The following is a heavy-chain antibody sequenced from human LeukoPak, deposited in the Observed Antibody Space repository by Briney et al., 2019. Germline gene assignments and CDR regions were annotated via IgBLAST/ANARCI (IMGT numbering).Heavy chain of an antibody. D-gene: IGHD3-3*01. V-gene: IGHV4-34*01. CDR2: INHSGST. Sequence: SETLSLTCTVSGGSISSYYWSWIRQPPGKGLEWIGEINHSGSTNYNPSLKSRVTISVDTSKNQFSLKLSSVTAADTAVYYCARGGRGFSSWPYYYYGMDVWGQGTTVTVSS. CDR3: ARGGRGFSSWPYYYYGMDV. J-gene: IGHJ6*02. CDR1: GGSISSYY.